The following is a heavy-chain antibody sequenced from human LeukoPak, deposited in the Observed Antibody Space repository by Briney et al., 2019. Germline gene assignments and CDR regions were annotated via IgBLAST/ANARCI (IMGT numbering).Heavy chain of an antibody. Sequence: SGGSLRLSCAASGFSFSSYWMHWVRQAPGKGLVWVSRISSDESSTTYADSVRGRFTISRDNAKNTLYLPMNSLRVEDTAVYYCAREYSSSSGRAFDYWGQGTLVTVSP. CDR3: AREYSSSSGRAFDY. V-gene: IGHV3-74*01. CDR2: ISSDESST. D-gene: IGHD6-6*01. J-gene: IGHJ4*02. CDR1: GFSFSSYW.